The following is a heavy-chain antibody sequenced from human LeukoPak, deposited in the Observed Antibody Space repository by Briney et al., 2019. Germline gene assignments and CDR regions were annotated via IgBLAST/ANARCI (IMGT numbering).Heavy chain of an antibody. CDR1: GYTFTSYG. CDR2: ISAYNGNT. J-gene: IGHJ4*02. Sequence: ASVKVSCKASGYTFTSYGISWVRRAPGQGLEWMGWISAYNGNTNYAQKLQGRVTMTTDTSTSTAYMGLRSLRSDDTAVYYCARDLSPDIVVVPAAIDYWGQGTLVTVSS. D-gene: IGHD2-2*01. CDR3: ARDLSPDIVVVPAAIDY. V-gene: IGHV1-18*01.